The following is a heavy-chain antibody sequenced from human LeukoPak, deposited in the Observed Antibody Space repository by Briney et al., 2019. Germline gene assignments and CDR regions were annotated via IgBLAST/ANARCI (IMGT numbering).Heavy chain of an antibody. J-gene: IGHJ4*02. D-gene: IGHD5-24*01. V-gene: IGHV1-2*02. CDR3: ARKGDDGYNFGY. CDR1: GYTFTGYY. Sequence: ASVKVSFKASGYTFTGYYMHWVRQAPGQGLEWMGWINSNSGGTKYAQKFQDRVTMTRDTSISTAYMELSMLTSDDTAVYYCARKGDDGYNFGYWGQGTLVTVSS. CDR2: INSNSGGT.